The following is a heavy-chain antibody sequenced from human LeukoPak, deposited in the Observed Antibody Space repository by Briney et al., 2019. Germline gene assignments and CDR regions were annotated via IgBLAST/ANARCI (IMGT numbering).Heavy chain of an antibody. CDR1: GLTFSSYG. CDR3: ARARYSSGWYNWYFDL. V-gene: IGHV3-30*03. D-gene: IGHD6-19*01. J-gene: IGHJ2*01. Sequence: GGSLRLSCAAYGLTFSSYGTHWVSQAPGKGLEWVAVISYDGSNKYYADSVKGRFTISRDNSKNTLYLQMNSLRAEDTAVYYCARARYSSGWYNWYFDLWGRGTLVTVSS. CDR2: ISYDGSNK.